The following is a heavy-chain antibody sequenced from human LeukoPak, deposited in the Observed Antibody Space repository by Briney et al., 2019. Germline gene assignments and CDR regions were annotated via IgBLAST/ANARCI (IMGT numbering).Heavy chain of an antibody. J-gene: IGHJ5*02. D-gene: IGHD3-10*01. CDR1: GFTLSSYW. CDR2: INTDGSST. V-gene: IGHV3-74*01. Sequence: GGSLRFSCAASGFTLSSYWMHWVRQAPGKGLVWVSRINTDGSSTTYADSVKGRFTISRDNAENTLYLQMTSLRAEDTAVYYCARDGSGNYVYNWFDPWGQGTLVTVSS. CDR3: ARDGSGNYVYNWFDP.